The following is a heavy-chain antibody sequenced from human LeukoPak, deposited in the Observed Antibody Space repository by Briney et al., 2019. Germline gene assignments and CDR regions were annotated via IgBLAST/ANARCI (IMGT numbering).Heavy chain of an antibody. V-gene: IGHV4-30-2*01. Sequence: PSQTLSLTCAVSGGSISSGGYSWSWIRQPPGKGLEWIGYIYHSGSTYYNPSLKSRVTISVDRSKNQFSLKLSSVTAADTAVYYCARSFRYGGISSWGAFDIWGQGTMVTVSS. CDR2: IYHSGST. CDR3: ARSFRYGGISSWGAFDI. CDR1: GGSISSGGYS. D-gene: IGHD4-23*01. J-gene: IGHJ3*02.